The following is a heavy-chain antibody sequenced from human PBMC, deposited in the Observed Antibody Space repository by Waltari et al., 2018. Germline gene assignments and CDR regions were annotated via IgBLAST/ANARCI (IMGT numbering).Heavy chain of an antibody. D-gene: IGHD2-15*01. Sequence: QVQLQESGPGLVKPSETLSLTCAVSGGSISSSNWWSWIRQPPGKGLEWIGNIGGSSGSTYYNPSLKSRVTISKDTSKNQFSLKLSSVTAADTAVYYCAREPYCSGGVCAFDFWGQGLRVTVSS. V-gene: IGHV4-4*02. CDR1: GGSISSSNW. CDR3: AREPYCSGGVCAFDF. J-gene: IGHJ3*01. CDR2: IGGSSGST.